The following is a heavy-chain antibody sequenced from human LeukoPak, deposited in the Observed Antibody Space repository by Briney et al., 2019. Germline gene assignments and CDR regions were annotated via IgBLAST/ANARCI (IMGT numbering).Heavy chain of an antibody. CDR1: GGSICIFY. D-gene: IGHD6-19*01. V-gene: IGHV4-59*01. J-gene: IGHJ4*02. CDR2: IYYSGTT. Sequence: SETLSLTCTVSGGSICIFYWSWIRQPPGKGLEWIGDIYYSGTTNYNPSLKSRLTISLDTSKNRFSLRLTSVTAADTAVYYCARIDAVAATPTSFDYWGQGTLVTVSS. CDR3: ARIDAVAATPTSFDY.